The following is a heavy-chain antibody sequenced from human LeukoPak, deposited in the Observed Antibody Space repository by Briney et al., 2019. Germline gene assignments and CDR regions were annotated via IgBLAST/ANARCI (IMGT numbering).Heavy chain of an antibody. CDR3: ARDHYYGSGSMDV. CDR2: ISAYNGNT. V-gene: IGHV1-18*04. CDR1: GYTFTSYG. Sequence: ASVKVSFKAAGYTFTSYGISWGRQAPGQGREWMGWISAYNGNTNYAQKLQGRVTMTTDTSTSTAYMELRSLRSDDTAVYYCARDHYYGSGSMDVWGKGTTVTVSS. D-gene: IGHD3-10*01. J-gene: IGHJ6*03.